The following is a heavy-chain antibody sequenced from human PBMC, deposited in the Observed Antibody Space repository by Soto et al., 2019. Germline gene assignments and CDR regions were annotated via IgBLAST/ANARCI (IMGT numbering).Heavy chain of an antibody. CDR3: ARIAAAAGTPWFDP. D-gene: IGHD6-13*01. CDR2: ISSSSSYI. J-gene: IGHJ5*02. CDR1: GFTFSSYS. Sequence: GGSLRLSCAASGFTFSSYSMNWVRQAPGKGLEWVSSISSSSSYIYYADSVKGRFTISRDNAKNSLYLQMNSLRAEDTAVYYCARIAAAAGTPWFDPWGQGTLVTVSS. V-gene: IGHV3-21*01.